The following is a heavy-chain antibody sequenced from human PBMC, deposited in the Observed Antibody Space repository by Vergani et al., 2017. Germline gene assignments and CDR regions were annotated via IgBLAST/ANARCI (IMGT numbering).Heavy chain of an antibody. CDR2: INTGNGNT. D-gene: IGHD3-22*01. CDR3: AREEKGDDYYDSRPYSQLNYFDY. J-gene: IGHJ4*02. CDR1: GYTFTSYA. Sequence: QVQLVQSGAEVKKPGASVKVSCKASGYTFTSYAMHWVRQAPGQRLEWMGWINTGNGNTKYSQKFQGRVTITADESTSTAYMELSRLRSEDTAVYYCAREEKGDDYYDSRPYSQLNYFDYWGQGTLVTVSS. V-gene: IGHV1-3*04.